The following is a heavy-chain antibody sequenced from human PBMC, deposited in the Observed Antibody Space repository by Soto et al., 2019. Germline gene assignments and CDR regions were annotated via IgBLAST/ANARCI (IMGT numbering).Heavy chain of an antibody. CDR2: IYYSGST. Sequence: SETLSLTCTVSGGSISSSSYYWGWIRQPPGKGLEWIGSIYYSGSTYYNPSLKSRVTISVDTSKNQFSLKLSSVTATDTAVYYCARHVKGEFQFDYWGQGTLVTVSS. J-gene: IGHJ4*02. CDR3: ARHVKGEFQFDY. CDR1: GGSISSSSYY. D-gene: IGHD3-10*01. V-gene: IGHV4-39*01.